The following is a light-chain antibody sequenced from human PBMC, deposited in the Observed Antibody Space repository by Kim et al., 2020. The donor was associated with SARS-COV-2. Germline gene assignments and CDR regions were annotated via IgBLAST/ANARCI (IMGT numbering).Light chain of an antibody. J-gene: IGKJ2*03. V-gene: IGKV1D-16*01. CDR3: QQYSTYPYS. CDR1: QGISRW. Sequence: SASVGDRVTVTCRASQGISRWLAWYQQTPEKAPKSLIYAASNLQSGVPSRFSGSGSGTDFTLTINSLQPEDFATYYCQQYSTYPYSFGQGTKLEI. CDR2: AAS.